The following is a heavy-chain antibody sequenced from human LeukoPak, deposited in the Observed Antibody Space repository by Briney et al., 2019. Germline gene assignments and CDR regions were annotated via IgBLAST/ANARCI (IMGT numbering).Heavy chain of an antibody. J-gene: IGHJ4*02. Sequence: ASVTVSFKASGYTFTIYYMQWVRQAPGQGFEWMGMISPTGGNTNYAQNFQGRVTMTRDTSTTTVYMELSSLRSEDTAVYYCARLYGRYSGTYQDYWGQGTLVTVSS. CDR3: ARLYGRYSGTYQDY. CDR2: ISPTGGNT. D-gene: IGHD1-26*01. CDR1: GYTFTIYY. V-gene: IGHV1-46*01.